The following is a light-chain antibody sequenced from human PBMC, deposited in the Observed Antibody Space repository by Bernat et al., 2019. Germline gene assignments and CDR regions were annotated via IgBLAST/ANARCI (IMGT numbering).Light chain of an antibody. CDR3: QQHGSSLWT. Sequence: EIVLTQSPGILSLSPGERATLSCRASQSFGSTYLAWYQQKPGQAPRLLIYGTSSRATDIPDRFSGSGSGTDFTLSISRLEPEDFAVYYCQQHGSSLWTFGQGTKVEIK. CDR1: QSFGSTY. V-gene: IGKV3-20*01. J-gene: IGKJ1*01. CDR2: GTS.